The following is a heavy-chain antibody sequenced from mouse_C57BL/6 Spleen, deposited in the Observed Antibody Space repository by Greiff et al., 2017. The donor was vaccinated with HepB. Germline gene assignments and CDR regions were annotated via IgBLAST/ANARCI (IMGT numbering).Heavy chain of an antibody. J-gene: IGHJ4*01. V-gene: IGHV5-4*01. CDR3: ARDYDYDEGYYAMDY. Sequence: EVHLVESGGGLVKPGGSLKLSCAASGFTFSSYAMSWVRQTPEKRLEWVATISDGGSYTYYPDNVKGRFTISRDNAKNNLYLQMSHLKSEDTAMYYCARDYDYDEGYYAMDYWGQGTSVTVSS. D-gene: IGHD2-4*01. CDR1: GFTFSSYA. CDR2: ISDGGSYT.